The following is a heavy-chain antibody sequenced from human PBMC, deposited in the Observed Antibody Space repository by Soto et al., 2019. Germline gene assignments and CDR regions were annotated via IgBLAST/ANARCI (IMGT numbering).Heavy chain of an antibody. V-gene: IGHV3-74*01. J-gene: IGHJ6*02. CDR3: ASTITMVRGHGMDV. D-gene: IGHD3-10*01. Sequence: EVQLVESGGGIVQPGGSLRLSCAASGFTFSSYWMHWVRQAPGKGLVWVSGINSDESSTSYADSVEGRFTISRDNAKNTLSLQMNSLRADDTAVYYCASTITMVRGHGMDVWGQGTTVTDSS. CDR2: INSDESST. CDR1: GFTFSSYW.